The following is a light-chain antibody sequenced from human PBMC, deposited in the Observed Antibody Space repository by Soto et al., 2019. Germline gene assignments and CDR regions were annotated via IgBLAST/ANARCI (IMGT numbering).Light chain of an antibody. CDR1: QSVLYSSNNKNY. CDR2: WAS. CDR3: QQYFDVPFT. J-gene: IGKJ4*01. V-gene: IGKV4-1*01. Sequence: AMTHYQDSLAVSLGERATINCKSSQSVLYSSNNKNYLVWYQQKPGQPPQLIIYWASTRESGVPERFSGSGSGTDFTLTISSLEAEDVAFYWCQQYFDVPFTLGGGTKVYIK.